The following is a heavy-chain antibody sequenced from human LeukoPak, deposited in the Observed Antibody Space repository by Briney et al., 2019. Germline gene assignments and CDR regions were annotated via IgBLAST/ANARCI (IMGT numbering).Heavy chain of an antibody. CDR3: AELGITMIGGV. J-gene: IGHJ6*04. CDR1: GFTVSSNY. D-gene: IGHD3-10*02. V-gene: IGHV3-11*04. CDR2: ISSSGSTI. Sequence: GGSLRLSCAASGFTVSSNYMSWVRQAPGKGLEWVSYISSSGSTIYYADSVKGRFTISRVNAKNSLYLQMNSLRAEDTAVYYCAELGITMIGGVWGKGTTVTISS.